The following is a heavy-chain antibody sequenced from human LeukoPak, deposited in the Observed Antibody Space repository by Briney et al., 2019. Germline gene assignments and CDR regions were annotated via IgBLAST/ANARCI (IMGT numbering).Heavy chain of an antibody. CDR1: GFTFSSYW. Sequence: PGGSLRLSCAASGFTFSSYWMSWVRQAPGKGLEWVANIKQDGSEKYYVDSVKGRFTISRDNAKNSLYLQMNSLRAEDTAVYYCASYYGSGTNSHYYYMDVWGKGTTVTISS. CDR2: IKQDGSEK. D-gene: IGHD3-10*01. V-gene: IGHV3-7*01. CDR3: ASYYGSGTNSHYYYMDV. J-gene: IGHJ6*03.